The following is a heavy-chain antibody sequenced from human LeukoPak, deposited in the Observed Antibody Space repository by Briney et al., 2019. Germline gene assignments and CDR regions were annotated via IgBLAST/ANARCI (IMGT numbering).Heavy chain of an antibody. Sequence: SETLSLTCAVSGYSISSGYYWGWIRQPPGKGLEWIGSIYHSGSTYYNPSLKSRVTISVDTSKNQFSLKLSSVTAADTAVYYCARRYISTWVMDVWGQGTTVTVSS. CDR3: ARRYISTWVMDV. J-gene: IGHJ6*02. CDR1: GYSISSGYY. CDR2: IYHSGST. V-gene: IGHV4-38-2*01. D-gene: IGHD6-13*01.